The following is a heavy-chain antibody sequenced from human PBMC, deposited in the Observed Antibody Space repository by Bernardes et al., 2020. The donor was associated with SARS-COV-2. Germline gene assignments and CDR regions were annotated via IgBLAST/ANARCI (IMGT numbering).Heavy chain of an antibody. CDR2: IYPDDDIT. CDR3: ARQHRSSWLFDY. CDR1: GSTFTT. D-gene: IGHD6-13*01. Sequence: ASVKVSCKASGSTFTTMHWVRQAPGQGLAWMGIIYPDDDITTSEQKFRGRVTVTRDTSTNTVYMELSSLRSEDTAVYYCARQHRSSWLFDYWGQGTLVTVSS. V-gene: IGHV1-46*01. J-gene: IGHJ4*02.